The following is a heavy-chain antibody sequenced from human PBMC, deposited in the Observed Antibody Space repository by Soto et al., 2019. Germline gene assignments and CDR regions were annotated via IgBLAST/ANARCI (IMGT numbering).Heavy chain of an antibody. J-gene: IGHJ4*02. V-gene: IGHV1-69*02. Sequence: GASVKVSCKASGGTFSSYTISWVRQAPGQGLVWMGRIIPILGIANYAEKFQGRVTITADKSTSTAYMELSSLRSEDTALYYCTRSRGLSTVTTYYFDYWGQGPLVTVSS. CDR3: TRSRGLSTVTTYYFDY. CDR1: GGTFSSYT. CDR2: IIPILGIA. D-gene: IGHD4-17*01.